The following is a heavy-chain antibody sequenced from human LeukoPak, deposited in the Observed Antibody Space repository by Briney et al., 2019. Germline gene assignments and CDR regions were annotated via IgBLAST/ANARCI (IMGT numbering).Heavy chain of an antibody. D-gene: IGHD6-19*01. CDR3: GKGGQWLVWA. V-gene: IGHV3-48*04. CDR1: GFTFSSYS. Sequence: GGTLRLSCAASGFTFSSYSMNWVRQAPGKGLEWLSYISSSSSTKYYAAPVKGRFTISRDNSKNSLYLQMNSLRTEDTALYYCGKGGQWLVWAWGQGTLVTVSS. J-gene: IGHJ5*02. CDR2: ISSSSSTK.